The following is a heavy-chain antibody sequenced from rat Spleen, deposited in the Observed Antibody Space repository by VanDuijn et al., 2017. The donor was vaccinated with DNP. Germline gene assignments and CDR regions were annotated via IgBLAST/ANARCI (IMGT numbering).Heavy chain of an antibody. D-gene: IGHD1-4*01. CDR3: TREAGHYPYYFTY. CDR2: ISSGGST. Sequence: QVQLKESGPGLVQPSQTLSLTCTVSGFSLTSYGVSWVRQPPGKGLEWIAAISSGGSTNYNSDLKSRLSISRDTSKSQVFLKMNSLQSEDTAVYFCTREAGHYPYYFTYWGQGVMVTVSS. J-gene: IGHJ2*01. CDR1: GFSLTSYG. V-gene: IGHV2S12*01.